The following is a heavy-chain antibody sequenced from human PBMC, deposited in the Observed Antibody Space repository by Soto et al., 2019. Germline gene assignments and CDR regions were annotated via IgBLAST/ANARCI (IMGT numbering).Heavy chain of an antibody. D-gene: IGHD3-10*01. V-gene: IGHV3-21*01. CDR1: GFTFRTYT. Sequence: GGSLRLSCISSGFTFRTYTMNWVRQAPGKGLEWVSGIRGFSPYTFYAESVKGRFTISRDNAKSPLYLQMDSLRAEDTAVYYCARDRGYDAHDYYYNAMDVWGQGTTVTVSS. CDR2: IRGFSPYT. J-gene: IGHJ6*02. CDR3: ARDRGYDAHDYYYNAMDV.